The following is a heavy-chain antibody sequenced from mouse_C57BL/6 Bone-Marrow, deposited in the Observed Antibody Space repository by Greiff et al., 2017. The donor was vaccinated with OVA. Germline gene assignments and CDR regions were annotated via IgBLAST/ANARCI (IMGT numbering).Heavy chain of an antibody. D-gene: IGHD1-1*01. J-gene: IGHJ3*01. CDR3: ARYTTVVAEGFAY. CDR2: INPSTGGT. V-gene: IGHV1-42*01. Sequence: VQLQQSGPELVKPGASVKISCKASGYSFTGYYMNWVKQSPEKSLEWIGEINPSTGGTTYNQKFKAKATLTVDKSSSTAYMQLKSLTSEDSAVYYCARYTTVVAEGFAYWGQGTLVTVSA. CDR1: GYSFTGYY.